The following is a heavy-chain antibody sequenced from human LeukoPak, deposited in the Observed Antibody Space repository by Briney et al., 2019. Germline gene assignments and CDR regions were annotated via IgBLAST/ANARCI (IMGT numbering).Heavy chain of an antibody. CDR1: GYSFTSYW. CDR2: IYPGDSDT. D-gene: IGHD3-10*01. V-gene: IGHV5-51*01. CDR3: ARDENIIVRFGEPGYYYYYMDV. Sequence: GESLKISCKGSGYSFTSYWIGWVRQMPGKGLEWMGIIYPGDSDTRYSPSFQDQVTISTDKSISTAYLQWSSLQASDTAIQYCARDENIIVRFGEPGYYYYYMDVWGNGTPVTISS. J-gene: IGHJ6*03.